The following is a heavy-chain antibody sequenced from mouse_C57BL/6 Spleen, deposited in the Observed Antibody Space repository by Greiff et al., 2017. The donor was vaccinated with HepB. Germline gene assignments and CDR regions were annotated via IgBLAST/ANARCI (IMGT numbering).Heavy chain of an antibody. CDR2: ISYDGSN. D-gene: IGHD2-4*01. Sequence: EVQVVESGPGLVKPSQSLSLTCSVTGYSFTSGYYWNWIRQFPGNKLEWMSYISYDGSNNYNPSLKNRISITRDTSKNQFFLKLNSVTTEDTATYDCERGGLPAWFAYWGQGTLVTVSA. CDR3: ERGGLPAWFAY. V-gene: IGHV3-6*01. CDR1: GYSFTSGYY. J-gene: IGHJ3*01.